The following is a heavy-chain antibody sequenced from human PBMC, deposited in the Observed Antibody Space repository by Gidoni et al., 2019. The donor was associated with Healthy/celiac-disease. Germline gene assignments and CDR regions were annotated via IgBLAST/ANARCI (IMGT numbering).Heavy chain of an antibody. Sequence: EVQLLESGGGVVQPGGSLRLPWAAAGFPFSSAAMSWVLQAPGKGLEWVSAISGSGGSTYYADSVKGRFTISRDNSKNTLYLQMNSLRAEDTAVYYCAKVSRKWELWGQGTMVTVSS. CDR2: ISGSGGST. D-gene: IGHD1-26*01. CDR1: GFPFSSAA. V-gene: IGHV3-23*01. J-gene: IGHJ3*01. CDR3: AKVSRKWEL.